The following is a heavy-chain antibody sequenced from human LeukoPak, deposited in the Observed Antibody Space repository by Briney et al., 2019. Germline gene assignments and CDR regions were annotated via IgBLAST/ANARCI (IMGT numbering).Heavy chain of an antibody. J-gene: IGHJ4*02. CDR1: GGSISSYY. D-gene: IGHD5-12*01. CDR3: ARESGYDRDFDY. Sequence: SETLSLTCTVSGGSISSYYWSWIRQPPGKGLEWIGYIYYSGSTNYNPSLKSRVIISVDTSKNQFSLKLSSVTAADTAVYYCARESGYDRDFDYWGQGTLVTVSS. CDR2: IYYSGST. V-gene: IGHV4-59*01.